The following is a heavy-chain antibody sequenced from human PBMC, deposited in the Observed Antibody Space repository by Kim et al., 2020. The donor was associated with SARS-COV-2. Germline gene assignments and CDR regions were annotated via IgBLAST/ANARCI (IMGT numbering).Heavy chain of an antibody. J-gene: IGHJ4*02. D-gene: IGHD3-22*01. V-gene: IGHV3-23*01. CDR1: GFTFSSYA. CDR2: ISTSAGST. CDR3: AKVAGDYYDRHFDY. Sequence: GGSLRLSCAASGFTFSSYAMSWVRQAPGKGLEWVSSISTSAGSTYYADSVKGRFTISRDNSKNTLYLQMNSLRAEDTAVYYCAKVAGDYYDRHFDYWGQGTLVTVSS.